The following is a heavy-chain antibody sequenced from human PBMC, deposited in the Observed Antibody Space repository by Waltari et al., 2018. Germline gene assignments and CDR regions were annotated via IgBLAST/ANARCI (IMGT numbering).Heavy chain of an antibody. CDR2: IYYSVST. V-gene: IGHV4-31*03. CDR1: GGSISSGGYY. CDR3: ARDNTAVRWALDY. J-gene: IGHJ4*02. D-gene: IGHD3-10*01. Sequence: QVQLQESGPGLVKPSQTLSLTCTVSGGSISSGGYYWSWIRQHPGKVLELIWYIYYSVSTYYNPSLKSRVTISVDTSTNQFSLKLSSVTVADTAVYYCARDNTAVRWALDYWGQGTLVTVSS.